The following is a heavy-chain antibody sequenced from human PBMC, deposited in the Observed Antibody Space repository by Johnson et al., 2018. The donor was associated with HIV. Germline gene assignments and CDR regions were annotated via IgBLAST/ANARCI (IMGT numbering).Heavy chain of an antibody. J-gene: IGHJ3*02. CDR1: GFTFSSYA. Sequence: QVQLVESGGGVVQPGRSLRLSCAASGFTFSSYAMHWVRQAPGKGLEWVAVISYDGSNKYYADSVKGRFTISRDNAKNSLYLQMNSLRAEDTAAYYSGKDRAVAGKGHDAFDIWGQGTMVTVSS. V-gene: IGHV3-30-3*01. D-gene: IGHD6-19*01. CDR3: GKDRAVAGKGHDAFDI. CDR2: ISYDGSNK.